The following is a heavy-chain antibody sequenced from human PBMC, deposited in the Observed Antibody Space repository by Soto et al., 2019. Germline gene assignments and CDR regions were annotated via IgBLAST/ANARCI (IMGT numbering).Heavy chain of an antibody. CDR2: IYWDDDK. CDR1: GFSLTGSPVG. CDR3: AHRRGGVDWNGGDFDF. J-gene: IGHJ4*02. V-gene: IGHV2-5*02. Sequence: QITLKESGPTLLKPTETLTLTCSFSGFSLTGSPVGVGWIRQPPGKALECLALIYWDDDKRYSPSLRSRLAVTKAPSKNQVVLTMTTVDPMDTATYYCAHRRGGVDWNGGDFDFWGQGALVTVSS. D-gene: IGHD1-1*01.